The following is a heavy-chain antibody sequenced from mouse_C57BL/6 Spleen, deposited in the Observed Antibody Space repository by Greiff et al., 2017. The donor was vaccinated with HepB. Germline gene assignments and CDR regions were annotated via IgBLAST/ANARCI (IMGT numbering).Heavy chain of an antibody. V-gene: IGHV2-5*01. J-gene: IGHJ1*03. CDR2: IWRGGST. CDR3: AKGDYGSSYLYWYFDV. Sequence: QVQLQQSGPGLVQPSQSLSITCTVSGFSLTSYGVHWVRQSPGKGLEWLGVIWRGGSTDYNAAFMSRLSITKDNSKSQVFFKMNSLQAADTAIYYCAKGDYGSSYLYWYFDVWGTGTTVTVSS. CDR1: GFSLTSYG. D-gene: IGHD1-1*01.